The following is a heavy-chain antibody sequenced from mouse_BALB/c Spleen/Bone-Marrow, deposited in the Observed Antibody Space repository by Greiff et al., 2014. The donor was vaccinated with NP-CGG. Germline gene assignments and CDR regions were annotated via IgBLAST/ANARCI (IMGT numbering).Heavy chain of an antibody. Sequence: VQLKQSGADLVKPGASVKLSCTTSGFNIKDTYMHWVKQRPEQGLEWIGRIDPANGNTKYDPKFQGKATITADTSSNTAYLQLSSRTSDDTAVYYCARWDDGASDYWGQGTTLTVSS. CDR3: ARWDDGASDY. D-gene: IGHD2-3*01. CDR1: GFNIKDTY. CDR2: IDPANGNT. J-gene: IGHJ2*01. V-gene: IGHV14-3*02.